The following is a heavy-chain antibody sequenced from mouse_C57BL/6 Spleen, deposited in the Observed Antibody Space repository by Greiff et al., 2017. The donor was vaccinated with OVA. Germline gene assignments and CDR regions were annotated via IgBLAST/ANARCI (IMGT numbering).Heavy chain of an antibody. D-gene: IGHD1-1*01. CDR2: IDPSDSET. J-gene: IGHJ3*01. Sequence: QVQLQQPGAELVRPGSSVKLSCKASGYTFTSYWMHWVKQRPIQGLEWIGNIDPSDSETHYNQKFKDKATLTVDKSSSTAYMQLSSLTSEDSAVYYCAREFDYYGSRGFAYWGQGTLVTVSA. CDR3: AREFDYYGSRGFAY. CDR1: GYTFTSYW. V-gene: IGHV1-52*01.